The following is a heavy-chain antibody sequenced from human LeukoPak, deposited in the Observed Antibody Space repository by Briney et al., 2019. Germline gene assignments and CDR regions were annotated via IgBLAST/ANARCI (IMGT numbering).Heavy chain of an antibody. CDR2: VYYSGST. V-gene: IGHV4-59*08. CDR1: GGSLSSYS. D-gene: IGHD6-19*01. J-gene: IGHJ4*02. Sequence: PSETLSLTCTVSGGSLSSYSWSWIRQPPGKGLEWIGYVYYSGSTNYNPSLKSRVTISVDTSKNQFSLKLSSVTAADTAVYYCARHVDSSGWYRSYFDYWGQGTLVTVSS. CDR3: ARHVDSSGWYRSYFDY.